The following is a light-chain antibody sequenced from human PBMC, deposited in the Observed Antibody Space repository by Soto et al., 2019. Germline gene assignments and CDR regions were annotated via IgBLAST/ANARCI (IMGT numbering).Light chain of an antibody. CDR1: QSISSW. V-gene: IGKV1-5*01. J-gene: IGKJ2*01. CDR3: QQYNSYSYT. Sequence: DIQMTQSPSTLSASVGDRVTITCRASQSISSWLAWYQKKPGKAPKLLIYDASNLDSGVPSRFSGSGSGTEFTLTISSLQPDDSATYYCQQYNSYSYTFGQGTKVDIK. CDR2: DAS.